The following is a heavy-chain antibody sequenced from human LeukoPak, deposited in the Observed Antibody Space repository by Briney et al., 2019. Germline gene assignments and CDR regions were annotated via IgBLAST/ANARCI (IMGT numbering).Heavy chain of an antibody. D-gene: IGHD1-7*01. CDR2: ISGSGGST. CDR3: AKFPPPRELYYFDY. V-gene: IGHV3-23*01. CDR1: GFTFSSYS. Sequence: PGGSLRLSCAASGFTFSSYSMNWVRQAPGKGLEWVSAISGSGGSTYYADSVKGRFTISRDNSKNTLYLQMNSLRAEDTAVYYCAKFPPPRELYYFDYWGQGTLVTVSS. J-gene: IGHJ4*02.